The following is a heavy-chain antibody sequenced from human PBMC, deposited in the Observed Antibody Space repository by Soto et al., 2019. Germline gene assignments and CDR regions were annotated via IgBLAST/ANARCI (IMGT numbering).Heavy chain of an antibody. CDR3: AKDIGVGVVLFAFDI. D-gene: IGHD2-15*01. V-gene: IGHV3-9*01. CDR2: ISWNSGSI. CDR1: GFTFDDYA. J-gene: IGHJ3*02. Sequence: GGSLRLSCAASGFTFDDYAMHWVRQAPGKGLEWVSGISWNSGSIGYADSVKGRFTISRDNAKNSLYLQMNSLRAEDTALYYCAKDIGVGVVLFAFDIWGQGTVVTVSS.